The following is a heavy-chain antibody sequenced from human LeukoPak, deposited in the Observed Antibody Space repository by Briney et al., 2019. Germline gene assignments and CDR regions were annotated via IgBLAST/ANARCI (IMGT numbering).Heavy chain of an antibody. V-gene: IGHV3-23*01. Sequence: PGGSLRLSCAASGFTFSTYAMSWVRQAPGKGPEWVSGISGSGDSTYDADSVKGRFTISRDNSKNTLSLQMNSLRAEDTAVYYCAKAAGYCSTTSCYRGVYYFDYWGQGTLVTVSS. CDR3: AKAAGYCSTTSCYRGVYYFDY. CDR1: GFTFSTYA. CDR2: ISGSGDST. J-gene: IGHJ4*02. D-gene: IGHD2-2*01.